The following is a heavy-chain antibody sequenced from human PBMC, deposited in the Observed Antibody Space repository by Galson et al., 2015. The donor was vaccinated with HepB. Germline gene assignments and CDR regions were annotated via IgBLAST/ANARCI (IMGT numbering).Heavy chain of an antibody. Sequence: SLRLSCAASGFTFSTYGMHWVRQAPGKGLEWVALISYDGSNKYYADSVKGRFTISRDNSKNTLFLQMNSLRTEDTAVHYCAKGWFGDLYSFDYWGQGTLVTVSS. CDR2: ISYDGSNK. CDR3: AKGWFGDLYSFDY. D-gene: IGHD3-10*01. V-gene: IGHV3-30*18. CDR1: GFTFSTYG. J-gene: IGHJ4*02.